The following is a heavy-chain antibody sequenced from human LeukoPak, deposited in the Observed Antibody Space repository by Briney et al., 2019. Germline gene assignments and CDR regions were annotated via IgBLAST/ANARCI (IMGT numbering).Heavy chain of an antibody. Sequence: GGSLRLSCAASGFTFSDYYMSWIRQAPGKGLEWVSYISSSGSTIYYADSVKGRFTVSRDNAKNSLYLQMNSLRAEDTAVYYCAANFWVNYRYDAFDMWGQGTMVTVSS. D-gene: IGHD3-16*02. CDR1: GFTFSDYY. CDR3: AANFWVNYRYDAFDM. J-gene: IGHJ3*02. V-gene: IGHV3-11*01. CDR2: ISSSGSTI.